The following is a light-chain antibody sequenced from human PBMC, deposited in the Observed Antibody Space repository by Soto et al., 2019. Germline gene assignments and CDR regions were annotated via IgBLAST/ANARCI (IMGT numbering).Light chain of an antibody. V-gene: IGKV2-24*01. Sequence: DIVMTQTPLSSPVTLGQPASISCRSSQSLVHSNGDTYLSWLQQRPGQPPRLLIYKSSNRFSGVPDRFSGSGAGTDFPLNISRVEAEDVAVYYFMHSTHVPWTFGQGTMLQIK. J-gene: IGKJ1*01. CDR3: MHSTHVPWT. CDR1: QSLVHSNGDTY. CDR2: KSS.